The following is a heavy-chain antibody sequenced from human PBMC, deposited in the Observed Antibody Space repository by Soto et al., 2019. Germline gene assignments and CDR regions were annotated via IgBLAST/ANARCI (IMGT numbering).Heavy chain of an antibody. Sequence: SETLSLTCTVSGGSISSGGYYWSWIRQHPGKGLEWIGYIYYSGSTYYNPSLKSRVTISVDTSKNQFSLKLSSVTAADTAVYYCARGIAARRGYYYYGMDVWGQGTTVTVSS. CDR1: GGSISSGGYY. CDR3: ARGIAARRGYYYYGMDV. CDR2: IYYSGST. J-gene: IGHJ6*02. V-gene: IGHV4-31*03. D-gene: IGHD6-6*01.